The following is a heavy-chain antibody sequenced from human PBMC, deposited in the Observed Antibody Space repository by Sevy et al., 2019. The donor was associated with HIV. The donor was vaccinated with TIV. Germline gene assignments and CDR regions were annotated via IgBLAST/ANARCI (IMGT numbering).Heavy chain of an antibody. CDR2: IYYSGST. CDR3: ASFIAAAGTEWFYP. J-gene: IGHJ5*02. Sequence: SETLSLTCTVSGGSISSYYWSWIRQPPGKGLEWIGYIYYSGSTNYNPSLKSRVTISVDTSKNQFSLKLSSVTAADTAVYYCASFIAAAGTEWFYPWGQGTLVTVSS. CDR1: GGSISSYY. V-gene: IGHV4-59*01. D-gene: IGHD6-13*01.